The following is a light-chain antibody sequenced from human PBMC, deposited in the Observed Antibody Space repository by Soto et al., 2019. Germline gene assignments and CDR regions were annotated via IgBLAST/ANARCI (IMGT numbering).Light chain of an antibody. V-gene: IGKV1-27*01. CDR2: AAS. CDR1: QGISNY. Sequence: DIQMTQSPSSLSASIGDRVTVTCRASQGISNYLAWYQQKPGNVPKLLIYAASTLQSGVPSRFSGSGSGTDFTLTISSLQPEDVATYYCQKYNSAPWTFGQGTKVDIK. CDR3: QKYNSAPWT. J-gene: IGKJ1*01.